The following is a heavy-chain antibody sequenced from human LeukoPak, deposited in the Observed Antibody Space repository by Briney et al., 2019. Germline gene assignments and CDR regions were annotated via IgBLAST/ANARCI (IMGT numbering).Heavy chain of an antibody. V-gene: IGHV3-74*01. CDR3: ARGSSGFVNGLDI. D-gene: IGHD3-22*01. Sequence: PGGSLRLSCAASGFTFSSYWMHWVRQAPGKGLVWVSRIKSDGSSTSYADSVKGRFTISRDNAKTTLYLQMDSLRAEDTAVYSCARGSSGFVNGLDIWGQGTMVTVSS. CDR1: GFTFSSYW. J-gene: IGHJ3*02. CDR2: IKSDGSST.